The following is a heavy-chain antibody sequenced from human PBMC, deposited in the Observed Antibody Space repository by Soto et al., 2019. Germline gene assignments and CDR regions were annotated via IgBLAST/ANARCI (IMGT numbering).Heavy chain of an antibody. CDR3: ARGQFTMIGGEEVFNI. Sequence: GGSLRLSCQASGFTFSSYAMSWVRQAPGKGLEWVALIQSNYVTYYADSEKGRFTISRDNTKNTFYLKMNSLRAENTVVFYCARGQFTMIGGEEVFNIWGQGTLVTVSS. D-gene: IGHD3-22*01. V-gene: IGHV3-66*02. J-gene: IGHJ3*02. CDR1: GFTFSSYA. CDR2: IQSNYVT.